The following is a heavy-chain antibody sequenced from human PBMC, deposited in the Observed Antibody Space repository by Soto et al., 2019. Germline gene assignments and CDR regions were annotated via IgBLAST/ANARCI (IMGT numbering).Heavy chain of an antibody. J-gene: IGHJ6*02. V-gene: IGHV4-59*01. D-gene: IGHD3-3*01. Sequence: SETLSLTCTVSGGSISSYYWSWIRQPTGKGLEWIGYIYYSGSTNYNPSLKSRVTISVDTSKNQFSLKLSSVTAADTAVYYCARASYDFWSGLYYYYYGMDVWGQGTTVTVSS. CDR1: GGSISSYY. CDR2: IYYSGST. CDR3: ARASYDFWSGLYYYYYGMDV.